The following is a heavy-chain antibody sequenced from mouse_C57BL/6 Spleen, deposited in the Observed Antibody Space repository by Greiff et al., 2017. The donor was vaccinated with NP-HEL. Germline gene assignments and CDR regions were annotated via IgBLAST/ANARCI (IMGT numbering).Heavy chain of an antibody. CDR2: IYPRDGST. D-gene: IGHD1-1*01. CDR3: ARSVYYGSSYPYAMDY. V-gene: IGHV1-78*01. J-gene: IGHJ4*01. CDR1: GYTFTDHT. Sequence: VQLQQSDAELVKPGASVKISCKVSGYTFTDHTIHWMKQRPEQGLEWIGYIYPRDGSTKYNEKFKGKATLTADKSSNTAYMQLNSLTSEDSAVYFCARSVYYGSSYPYAMDYWVQGTSVTVSS.